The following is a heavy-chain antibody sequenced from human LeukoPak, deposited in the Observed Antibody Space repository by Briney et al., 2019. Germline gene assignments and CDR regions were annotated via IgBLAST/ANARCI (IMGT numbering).Heavy chain of an antibody. CDR3: AKDARIAVALRYFDY. V-gene: IGHV3-23*01. Sequence: GGSLRLSCAASGFTFSSYATSWVRQAPGKGLEWVSAISGSGGSTYYADSVKGRFTISRDNSKNTLYLQMNSLRAEDTAVYYCAKDARIAVALRYFDYWGQGTLVTVSS. CDR1: GFTFSSYA. D-gene: IGHD6-19*01. CDR2: ISGSGGST. J-gene: IGHJ4*02.